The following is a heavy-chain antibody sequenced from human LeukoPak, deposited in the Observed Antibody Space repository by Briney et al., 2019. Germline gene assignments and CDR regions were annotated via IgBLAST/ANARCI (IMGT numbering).Heavy chain of an antibody. CDR1: GFTFSSYA. CDR3: ARDRFQVVVVPAPFDY. V-gene: IGHV3-30-3*01. Sequence: GGSLRLSCAASGFTFSSYAMHWVRQAPGKGLEWVAVISYDGSNKYYADSVKGRFTISRDNSKNTLYLQMNSLRAEDTAVYYCARDRFQVVVVPAPFDYWGQGTLVTVSS. D-gene: IGHD2-2*01. CDR2: ISYDGSNK. J-gene: IGHJ4*02.